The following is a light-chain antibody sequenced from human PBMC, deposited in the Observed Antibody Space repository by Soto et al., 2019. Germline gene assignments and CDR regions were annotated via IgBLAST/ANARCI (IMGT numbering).Light chain of an antibody. J-gene: IGKJ1*01. V-gene: IGKV1-5*03. CDR1: QTISSW. CDR3: QHYNSYSEA. Sequence: DIQMTQSPCALSASVGDGVTISFRASQTISSWLAWYQQKPGKAPKLLIYKASTLKSGVPSRFSGSGSGTEFNLTISSLQTDDFATYYCQHYNSYSEAFGQGTKVDI. CDR2: KAS.